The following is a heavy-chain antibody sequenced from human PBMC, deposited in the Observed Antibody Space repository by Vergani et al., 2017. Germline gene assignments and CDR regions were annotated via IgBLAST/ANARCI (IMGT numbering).Heavy chain of an antibody. J-gene: IGHJ4*02. D-gene: IGHD2-2*01. CDR1: GGSISSGGYY. CDR3: ARDRDCSSTSCYYFDY. Sequence: QVQLQESGPGLVKPSQTLSLTCIVSGGSISSGGYYWSWIRQHPGKDLEWIGYIYYSGSTYYNPSLQSRVTISVDTSKNQFSLKLSSVTAADTAVYYCARDRDCSSTSCYYFDYWGQGTLVTVSS. V-gene: IGHV4-31*03. CDR2: IYYSGST.